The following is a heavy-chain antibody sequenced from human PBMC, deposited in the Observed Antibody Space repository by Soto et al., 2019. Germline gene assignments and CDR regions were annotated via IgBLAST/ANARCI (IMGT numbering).Heavy chain of an antibody. V-gene: IGHV1-18*01. Sequence: QVQLVQSGAEVKKPGASVKVSCKASGYTFTSYGISWVRQAPGQGLEWMGWISAYNGKTNYAQKLQGRVTMPTDTSTSTAYMELRSLRSDDTDVYYCALEPYYDFWSGYSSNYWGQGTLVTVSS. CDR3: ALEPYYDFWSGYSSNY. D-gene: IGHD3-3*01. J-gene: IGHJ4*02. CDR2: ISAYNGKT. CDR1: GYTFTSYG.